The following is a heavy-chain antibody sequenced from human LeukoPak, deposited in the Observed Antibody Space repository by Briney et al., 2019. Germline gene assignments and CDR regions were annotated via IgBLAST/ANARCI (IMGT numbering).Heavy chain of an antibody. Sequence: PRASVKVSCKASGYTFTSYDINWVRQATGQGLEWMGWMNPNSGNRGCAQKFQGRVTMTRNTSISTAYMELSSLRSDDTAVYYCARGSEWVYGSGRGWFDPWGQGTLVTVSS. CDR2: MNPNSGNR. D-gene: IGHD3-10*01. CDR1: GYTFTSYD. V-gene: IGHV1-8*01. CDR3: ARGSEWVYGSGRGWFDP. J-gene: IGHJ5*02.